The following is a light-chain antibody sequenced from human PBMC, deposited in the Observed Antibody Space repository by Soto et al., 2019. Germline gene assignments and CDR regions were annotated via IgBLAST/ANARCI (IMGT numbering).Light chain of an antibody. Sequence: VTKSSDALSLATGGRSPLSSHHSQPVNSYLNWYQQQPGQSPRLLMSDTSHRATGIPARFSCSGSGTDLTINVCSLELEDVALYCSLHRILRLSCFAQGTRLEIK. CDR2: DTS. CDR1: QPVNSY. J-gene: IGKJ5*01. CDR3: LHRILRLSC. V-gene: IGKV3-11*01.